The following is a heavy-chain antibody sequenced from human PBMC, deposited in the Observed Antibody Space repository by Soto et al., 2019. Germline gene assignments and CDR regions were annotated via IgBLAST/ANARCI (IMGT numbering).Heavy chain of an antibody. Sequence: VGSLRFSCAASGFICSSYDMSWVRQAPGKGLEWVSTILIGGSAHYEDSVKGRFTISRDTSKNTVYLQMNSLTAGDTAVYYCAKATSTGRGAFEIYGRGTLVTVSS. CDR2: ILIGGSA. CDR1: GFICSSYD. D-gene: IGHD3-9*01. CDR3: AKATSTGRGAFEI. J-gene: IGHJ3*02. V-gene: IGHV3-23*01.